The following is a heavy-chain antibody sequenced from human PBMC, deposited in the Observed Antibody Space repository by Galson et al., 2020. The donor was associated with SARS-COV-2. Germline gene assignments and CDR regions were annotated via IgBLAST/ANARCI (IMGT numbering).Heavy chain of an antibody. CDR2: ISYAGSNK. Sequence: GESLKISCAASGITFSSYGMHWARQAPGKGLAWLAVISYAGSNKYYADSVKGRFTISRDNSKNTLYLQMNSLRAEDTAVYYCAKARSGSYSSSFDYWGQGTLVTVSS. CDR1: GITFSSYG. J-gene: IGHJ4*02. V-gene: IGHV3-30*18. CDR3: AKARSGSYSSSFDY. D-gene: IGHD1-26*01.